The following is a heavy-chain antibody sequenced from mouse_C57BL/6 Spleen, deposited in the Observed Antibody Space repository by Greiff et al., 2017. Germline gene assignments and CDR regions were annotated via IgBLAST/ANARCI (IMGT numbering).Heavy chain of an antibody. D-gene: IGHD2-3*01. CDR1: GYTFTDYN. CDR2: INPNNGGT. V-gene: IGHV1-22*01. CDR3: ARSGYYEGNAMDY. Sequence: EVQLQQSGPELVKPGASVQMSCKASGYTFTDYNMHWVKQSHGKSLEWIGYINPNNGGTSYNQKFKGKATLTVNKSSSTAYMELRSLTSEDSAVYYCARSGYYEGNAMDYWGQGTSVTVSS. J-gene: IGHJ4*01.